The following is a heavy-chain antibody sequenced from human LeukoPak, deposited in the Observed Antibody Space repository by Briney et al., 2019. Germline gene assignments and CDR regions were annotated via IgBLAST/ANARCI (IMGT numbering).Heavy chain of an antibody. Sequence: GASVKVSCKASGGTLSTFPISWVRQAPGQGLEWMGRIMPIFGTIDYAPKFQGRVTITADKSTSTAYVDLSSLRSEDTAIYYCAREIEGYHTRKTTARTFDHWGQGTLVTVSS. J-gene: IGHJ4*02. V-gene: IGHV1-69*06. CDR1: GGTLSTFP. D-gene: IGHD1-1*01. CDR2: IMPIFGTI. CDR3: AREIEGYHTRKTTARTFDH.